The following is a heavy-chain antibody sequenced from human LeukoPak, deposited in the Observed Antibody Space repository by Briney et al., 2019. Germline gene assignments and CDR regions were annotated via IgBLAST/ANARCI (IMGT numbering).Heavy chain of an antibody. CDR3: ARQYYFDRSGYCQLDP. V-gene: IGHV4-4*07. D-gene: IGHD3-22*01. CDR2: IYTSGST. CDR1: GGSISYYY. Sequence: PSETLSLTCTVSGGSISYYYWSWIRQPAGKGLEWIGRIYTSGSTDYNPSLKSRVTMSVDTSKNQFSLRLSSVTAADTAVYFCARQYYFDRSGYCQLDPWGQGTLVTVSS. J-gene: IGHJ5*02.